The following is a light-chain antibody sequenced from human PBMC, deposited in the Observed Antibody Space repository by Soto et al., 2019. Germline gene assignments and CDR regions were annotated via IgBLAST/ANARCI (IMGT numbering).Light chain of an antibody. V-gene: IGKV1-5*01. CDR2: DAS. Sequence: DIQMAQSPPTLSASVGDRVTITCRASQTISNCFAWYQQRPGKAPKLLIYDASTLESGVPSGFSGSGSGTEFTLTISSLQPDDFATYYRQQYNSYPYTLGQGTRLEIK. J-gene: IGKJ5*01. CDR1: QTISNC. CDR3: QQYNSYPYT.